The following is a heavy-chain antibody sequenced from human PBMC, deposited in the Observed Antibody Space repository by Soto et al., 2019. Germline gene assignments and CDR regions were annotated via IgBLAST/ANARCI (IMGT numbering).Heavy chain of an antibody. CDR3: AKGIAGTTVSYFCGIDV. J-gene: IGHJ6*02. V-gene: IGHV3-23*01. D-gene: IGHD1-7*01. CDR2: ISGSGGRT. Sequence: GESLRLACAASGFTFSSYAMSWVRQAPGQGLGWVAAISGSGGRTYYADSVKDLFTISTDNSKNKLYLQMNSLRAADTSVYYCAKGIAGTTVSYFCGIDVWGQGTTVTVSS. CDR1: GFTFSSYA.